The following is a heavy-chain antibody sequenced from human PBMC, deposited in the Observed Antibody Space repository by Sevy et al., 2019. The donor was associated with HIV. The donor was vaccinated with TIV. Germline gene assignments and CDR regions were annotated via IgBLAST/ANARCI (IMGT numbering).Heavy chain of an antibody. J-gene: IGHJ4*02. CDR3: AITKDYYDSSGCPFDY. D-gene: IGHD3-22*01. CDR1: GYTLSQVS. CDR2: FDPEDGET. V-gene: IGHV1-24*01. Sequence: ASVKVSCKVSGYTLSQVSMHWVRQVPGKGLEWMGSFDPEDGETIYAQKFQGRLTMTEDTSTDTAYMELSSLKSEDTAVFYCAITKDYYDSSGCPFDYWGQGTLATVSS.